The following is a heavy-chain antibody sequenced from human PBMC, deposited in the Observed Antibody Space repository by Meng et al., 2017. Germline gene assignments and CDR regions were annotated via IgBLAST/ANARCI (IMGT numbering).Heavy chain of an antibody. CDR1: GYTFLDAY. J-gene: IGHJ4*02. CDR3: ARDGGNYDFDY. D-gene: IGHD1-7*01. Sequence: ASVKVSCKASGYTFLDAYVHWVRQAPGQGLEWMGRIIPSRSDANSAQKFQGRVTLTWDTSISTAYMELSSLRSDDTAIYYCARDGGNYDFDYWGQGNLVT. CDR2: IIPSRSDA. V-gene: IGHV1-2*06.